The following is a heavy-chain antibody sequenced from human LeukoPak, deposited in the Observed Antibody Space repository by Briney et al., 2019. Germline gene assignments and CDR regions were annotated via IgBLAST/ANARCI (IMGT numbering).Heavy chain of an antibody. Sequence: GESLKISCKGSGYSFTSYWIGWVRQMPGKGLEWMGIIYPGDSDTRYSPSFQGQVTISADKSISTAYLQWSSLKASDTAMYYCARRMVWGPQHSYYYYGMDVWGQGTTVTVSS. J-gene: IGHJ6*02. CDR2: IYPGDSDT. CDR3: ARRMVWGPQHSYYYYGMDV. D-gene: IGHD3-10*01. CDR1: GYSFTSYW. V-gene: IGHV5-51*01.